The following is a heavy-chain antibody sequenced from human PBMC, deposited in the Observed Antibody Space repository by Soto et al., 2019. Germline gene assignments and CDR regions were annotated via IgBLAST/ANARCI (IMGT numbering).Heavy chain of an antibody. CDR2: INHSGST. Sequence: SETLSLTCAVYGGSFSGYYWSWIRQPPGKGLEWIGEINHSGSTNYNPSLKSRVTISVDTSKNQFSLKLSSVTAADTAVYYCARHPGYYDILTGYTTYYFDSWGQGILVTVSS. CDR3: ARHPGYYDILTGYTTYYFDS. CDR1: GGSFSGYY. D-gene: IGHD3-9*01. V-gene: IGHV4-34*01. J-gene: IGHJ4*02.